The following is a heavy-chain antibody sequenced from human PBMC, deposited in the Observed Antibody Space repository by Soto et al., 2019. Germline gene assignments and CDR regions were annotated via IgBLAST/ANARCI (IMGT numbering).Heavy chain of an antibody. Sequence: TGGSLRLSCAASGFTFSDYYMSWIRQAPGKGLEWVSYISNDGDTIYYVDSVKGRFTISRDNAKNSLYLQMNSLRAEDTAVYYCARAISNGYSSSWYDYYYGMDVWGQGTTVTVS. CDR3: ARAISNGYSSSWYDYYYGMDV. CDR1: GFTFSDYY. V-gene: IGHV3-11*04. D-gene: IGHD6-13*01. J-gene: IGHJ6*02. CDR2: ISNDGDTI.